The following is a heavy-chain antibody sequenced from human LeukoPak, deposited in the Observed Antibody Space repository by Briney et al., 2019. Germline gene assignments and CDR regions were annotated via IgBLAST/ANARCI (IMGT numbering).Heavy chain of an antibody. CDR3: ARASSWEPHDY. CDR2: INPYIGAA. D-gene: IGHD1-26*01. V-gene: IGHV1-2*02. Sequence: ASVKVSCKASGYTFTDYYVHWVRQAPGQGLEWLGWINPYIGAAHSAQKFQGRVTMTRDTSISTAYMDLSSLRSDDTAVYYCARASSWEPHDYWGQGTLVTVSS. CDR1: GYTFTDYY. J-gene: IGHJ4*02.